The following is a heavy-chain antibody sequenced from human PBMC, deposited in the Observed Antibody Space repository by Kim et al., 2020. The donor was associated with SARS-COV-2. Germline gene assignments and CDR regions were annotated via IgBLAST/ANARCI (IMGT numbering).Heavy chain of an antibody. V-gene: IGHV3-74*01. J-gene: IGHJ4*02. D-gene: IGHD3-3*01. Sequence: GGSLRLSCAASGFTFSSYWMHWVRQAPGKGLVWVSRINSDGSSTSYADSVKGRFTISRDNAKNTLYLQMNSLRAEDTAVYYCARVRRGYDFWSGYCLDYWGQGTLVTVSS. CDR1: GFTFSSYW. CDR2: INSDGSST. CDR3: ARVRRGYDFWSGYCLDY.